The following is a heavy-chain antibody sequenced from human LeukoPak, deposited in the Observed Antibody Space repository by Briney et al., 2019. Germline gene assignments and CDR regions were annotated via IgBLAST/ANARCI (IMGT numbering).Heavy chain of an antibody. CDR2: IYYSGST. D-gene: IGHD1-26*01. CDR1: GGSISSSSYY. V-gene: IGHV4-39*07. CDR3: ARDNIVGATSDAFDI. Sequence: PSETLSLTCTVSGGSISSSSYYWGWIRQPPGKGLEWIGSIYYSGSTYYNPSLKSRVTISVDTSKNQFSLKLSSVTAADTAVYYCARDNIVGATSDAFDIWGQGTMVTVSS. J-gene: IGHJ3*02.